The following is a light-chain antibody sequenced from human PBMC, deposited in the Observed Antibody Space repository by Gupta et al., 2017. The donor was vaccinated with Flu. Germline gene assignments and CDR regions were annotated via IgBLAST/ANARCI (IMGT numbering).Light chain of an antibody. J-gene: IGKJ2*03. CDR3: QQYNNWPPAYS. CDR1: QRVSSN. V-gene: IGKV3-15*01. Sequence: EIVMTQSPATLSVSLGESATLSCRASQRVSSNLAWYQQQPGQAPRLLIYGASTRDTGIPARFSGSGSGTEFTLTIRSLQSEDFAVYYCQQYNNWPPAYSFGQGTKLEIK. CDR2: GAS.